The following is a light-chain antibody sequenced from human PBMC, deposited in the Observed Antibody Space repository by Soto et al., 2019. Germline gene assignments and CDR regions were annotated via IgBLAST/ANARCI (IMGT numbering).Light chain of an antibody. V-gene: IGKV3-15*01. CDR2: GES. CDR1: QSVSSN. J-gene: IGKJ5*01. CDR3: QQHNDWPT. Sequence: EIVMTQSPATLSVSPGERATLSCRASQSVSSNLAWYQQKPGQAPRLLIYGESTRATGIPARFSGSGSGTEFILTISSVESEDFAIYYCQQHNDWPTFGQGTRLEIK.